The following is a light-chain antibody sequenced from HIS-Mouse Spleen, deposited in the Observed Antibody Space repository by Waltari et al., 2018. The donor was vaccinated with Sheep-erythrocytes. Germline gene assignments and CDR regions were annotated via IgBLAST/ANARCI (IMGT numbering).Light chain of an antibody. J-gene: IGLJ2*01. Sequence: QSVLTQPPSVSEAPRQRVTISCSGSSSNIGNNAVNWYQHLPGKAPKLLIYYDDLLPSVVSDRFSGSTSGNSASLAISGLQSEDEADYYCAAWDDSLNGVVFGGGTKLTVL. V-gene: IGLV1-36*01. CDR1: SSNIGNNA. CDR2: YDD. CDR3: AAWDDSLNGVV.